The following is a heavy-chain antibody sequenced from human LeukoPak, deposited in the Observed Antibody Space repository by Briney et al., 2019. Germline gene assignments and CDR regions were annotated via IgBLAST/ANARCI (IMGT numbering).Heavy chain of an antibody. J-gene: IGHJ4*02. CDR1: GASFTGYY. V-gene: IGHV4-34*01. D-gene: IGHD4-23*01. CDR2: MNQRGSM. Sequence: SETLSLTCDVYGASFTGYYWSWIRQSPGKGLEWIGEMNQRGSMNYNPSLKSRVTISVDRSKNQFSLKLSSVTAADTAVYYCARRRTTVVTGGGYYFDYWGQGTLVTVSS. CDR3: ARRRTTVVTGGGYYFDY.